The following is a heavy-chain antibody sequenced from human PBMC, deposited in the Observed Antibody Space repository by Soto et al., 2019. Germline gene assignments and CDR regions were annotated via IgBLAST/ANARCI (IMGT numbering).Heavy chain of an antibody. D-gene: IGHD1-26*01. CDR2: INPNSGGT. V-gene: IGHV1-2*04. Sequence: ASVKVYCKASGYTFTGYYMNWVRQAPGQGLEWMGWINPNSGGTNYAQKFQGWVTMTRDTSISTAYMELSRLRSDDTAVYYCARTIVGVNADQNYYYYYGMDALGQGPTVTVPS. J-gene: IGHJ6*02. CDR3: ARTIVGVNADQNYYYYYGMDA. CDR1: GYTFTGYY.